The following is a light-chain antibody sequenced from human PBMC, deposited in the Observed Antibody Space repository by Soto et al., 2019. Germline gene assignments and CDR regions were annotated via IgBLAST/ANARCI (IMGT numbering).Light chain of an antibody. CDR2: DAS. Sequence: ESVLTQSPGTLSLSPGERSILSFISSQSIRNSYLAWYQQRPGQAPRLLIYDASYRATDIPPRFSGSGSGTDFTLTISSLEPEDFAVYYCQQRRSWPPTITFGQGTRLEI. CDR1: QSIRNSY. J-gene: IGKJ5*01. V-gene: IGKV3-11*01. CDR3: QQRRSWPPTIT.